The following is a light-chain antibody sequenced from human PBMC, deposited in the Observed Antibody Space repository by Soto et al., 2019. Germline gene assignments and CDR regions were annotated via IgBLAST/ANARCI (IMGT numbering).Light chain of an antibody. V-gene: IGKV1-39*01. CDR1: QSISTY. CDR2: AAS. Sequence: DIQMTQSPSSLSASVGDRVTITCRASQSISTYLNWYHQKPGKAPDLLIYAASSLKSGVPSRFSGSGSGTDFTLTITGLQPADFATYYCQQNYSIPITFGQGTRLESK. CDR3: QQNYSIPIT. J-gene: IGKJ5*01.